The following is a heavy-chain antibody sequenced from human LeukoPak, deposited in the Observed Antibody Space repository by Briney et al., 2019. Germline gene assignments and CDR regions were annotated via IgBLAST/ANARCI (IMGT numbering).Heavy chain of an antibody. CDR3: ARAGGSGLIDY. Sequence: SETLSLTCTVSGYSISSGYYWAWIRQPPGKGLEWIGSIYYSGNTYYNPSLKSRVTISLDTSKNQFSLKLSSVTAADTAVYYCARAGGSGLIDYWGQGTLVTVSS. V-gene: IGHV4-38-2*02. CDR1: GYSISSGYY. J-gene: IGHJ4*02. D-gene: IGHD6-19*01. CDR2: IYYSGNT.